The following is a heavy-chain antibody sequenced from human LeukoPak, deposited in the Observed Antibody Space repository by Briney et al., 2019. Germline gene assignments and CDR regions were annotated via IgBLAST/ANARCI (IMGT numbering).Heavy chain of an antibody. D-gene: IGHD6-6*01. Sequence: PSETLSLTCAVYGGSFSGYYWSWIRQPPGKGLEWIGEINHSGSTNYNPSLKSRVTISVDTSKNQFSLKLSSVTAADTAVYYCARGLGHSGSEDFDYWGQGTLVTVSS. CDR1: GGSFSGYY. V-gene: IGHV4-34*01. CDR3: ARGLGHSGSEDFDY. J-gene: IGHJ4*02. CDR2: INHSGST.